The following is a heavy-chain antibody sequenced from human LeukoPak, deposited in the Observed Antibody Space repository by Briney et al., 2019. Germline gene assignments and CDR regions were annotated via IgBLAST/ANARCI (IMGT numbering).Heavy chain of an antibody. V-gene: IGHV4-34*01. J-gene: IGHJ5*02. D-gene: IGHD2-15*01. CDR3: ARGNIVVVIAATRFDP. CDR1: GGSFSGYY. CDR2: INHSGST. Sequence: PSETLSLTCAVYGGSFSGYYWSWIRQHPGKGLEWIGEINHSGSTNYNPSLKSRVTISVDTSKNQFSLQLSSVTAADTAVYYCARGNIVVVIAATRFDPWGQGTLVTVSP.